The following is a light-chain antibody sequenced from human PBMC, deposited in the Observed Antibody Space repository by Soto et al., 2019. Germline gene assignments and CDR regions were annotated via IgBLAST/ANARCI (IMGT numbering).Light chain of an antibody. J-gene: IGLJ1*01. V-gene: IGLV4-69*01. Sequence: QSVLTQSPSASASLGASVKLTCTLSSGHSSYAIAWHQQQPEKGPRYLMKLNSDGSHSKGDGIPDRFSGSSSGAERYLTISSLQSADEADYYCQTWGTGIHYVFGTGTKLTVL. CDR2: LNSDGSH. CDR3: QTWGTGIHYV. CDR1: SGHSSYA.